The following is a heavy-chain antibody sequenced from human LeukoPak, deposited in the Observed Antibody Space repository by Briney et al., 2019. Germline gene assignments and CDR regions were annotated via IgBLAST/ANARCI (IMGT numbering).Heavy chain of an antibody. V-gene: IGHV3-21*01. D-gene: IGHD2-2*01. Sequence: GGSLRLSCAASGFTFSSYGMNWVRQAPGKGLEWVSSISSSGTYIYFADSVKGRFTISRDNAKNTLYLQMNSLRAEDTAVYYCARAGVYCSSTSCYAGDFDYWGQGTLVTVSS. CDR3: ARAGVYCSSTSCYAGDFDY. CDR2: ISSSGTYI. CDR1: GFTFSSYG. J-gene: IGHJ4*02.